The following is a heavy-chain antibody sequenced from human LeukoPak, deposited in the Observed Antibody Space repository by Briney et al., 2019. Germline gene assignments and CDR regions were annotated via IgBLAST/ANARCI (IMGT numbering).Heavy chain of an antibody. V-gene: IGHV1-2*02. Sequence: ASVKVSCKASGYKFTDYYLHWVRQAPGQGLEWMGWINPNTGDTNYAQNFQGRVTMTRDTSISTAYMELSSLRSEDTALYSCARDVRHAFDIWGQGTVVVVSS. CDR2: INPNTGDT. CDR1: GYKFTDYY. CDR3: ARDVRHAFDI. J-gene: IGHJ3*02.